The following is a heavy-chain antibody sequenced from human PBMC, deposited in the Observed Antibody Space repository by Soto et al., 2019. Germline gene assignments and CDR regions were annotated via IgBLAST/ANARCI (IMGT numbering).Heavy chain of an antibody. Sequence: QVQLVQSGAEVKKPGSSVKVSCKASGGTFSGYAISWVRQAPGQGLEWMGEIIPMFGTSNYAQKFQGRVTSTADESTSTAYMELSSLRSEDTAVYYCARGSCSSTSCYKEYYFDLWGQGTLVTFSS. CDR2: IIPMFGTS. D-gene: IGHD2-2*02. J-gene: IGHJ4*02. CDR3: ARGSCSSTSCYKEYYFDL. CDR1: GGTFSGYA. V-gene: IGHV1-69*01.